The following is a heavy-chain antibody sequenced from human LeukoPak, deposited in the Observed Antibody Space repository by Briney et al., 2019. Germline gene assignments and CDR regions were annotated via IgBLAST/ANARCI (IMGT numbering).Heavy chain of an antibody. Sequence: QPGGSLRLSCAASGFTVSSNYMSWVRQAPGKGLEWVSVIYSGGSTYYADSVKGRFTISRDNSKNTLYLQMNSLRAEDTAVYYCTTDGGYSGHESSDHWGQGTLVTVSS. V-gene: IGHV3-53*01. CDR1: GFTVSSNY. CDR3: TTDGGYSGHESSDH. D-gene: IGHD5-12*01. J-gene: IGHJ5*02. CDR2: IYSGGST.